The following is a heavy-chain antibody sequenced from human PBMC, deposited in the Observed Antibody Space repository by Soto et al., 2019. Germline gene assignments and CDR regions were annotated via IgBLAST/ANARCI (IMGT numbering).Heavy chain of an antibody. Sequence: KTSETLSLTCAVYGGSSSGWYWTWIRQSPVKGLEWIGEISSGSTNYNPSLKSRVTISADMSKNQFSLKLTSVTAADTAIYYCARGPYSRGVGATNLSNWGQGTQVTVSS. CDR3: ARGPYSRGVGATNLSN. CDR1: GGSSSGWY. J-gene: IGHJ4*02. D-gene: IGHD1-26*01. CDR2: ISSGST. V-gene: IGHV4-34*01.